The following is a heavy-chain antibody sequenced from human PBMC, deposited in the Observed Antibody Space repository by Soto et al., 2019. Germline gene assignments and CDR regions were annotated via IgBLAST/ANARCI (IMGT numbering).Heavy chain of an antibody. J-gene: IGHJ4*02. CDR2: IWYDGSNK. D-gene: IGHD5-12*01. CDR3: ARDVSGYDFDY. CDR1: GFTFSSYG. V-gene: IGHV3-33*01. Sequence: QVQLVESGGGVVQPGRSLRLSCAASGFTFSSYGMHWVRQAPGKGLEWVAVIWYDGSNKYYADSVKGRITISRDNSKNTLYLQMNSLRAEDTAVYYCARDVSGYDFDYWGQGTLVTVSS.